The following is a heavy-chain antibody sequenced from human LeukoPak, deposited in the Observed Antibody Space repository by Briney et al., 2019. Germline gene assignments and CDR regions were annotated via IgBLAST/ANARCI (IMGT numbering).Heavy chain of an antibody. J-gene: IGHJ4*02. V-gene: IGHV3-30*18. CDR2: ISYDGDYK. CDR1: GFTFSSNG. CDR3: AKDGGSGSPHGYFFDY. Sequence: GGSLRLSCAASGFTFSSNGMHWVRQAPGKGLEWVSVISYDGDYKFYADSVKGRFTISRDNSKNTLYLQMNSLSPEDTAVFYCAKDGGSGSPHGYFFDYWGQGALVTVSS. D-gene: IGHD2-15*01.